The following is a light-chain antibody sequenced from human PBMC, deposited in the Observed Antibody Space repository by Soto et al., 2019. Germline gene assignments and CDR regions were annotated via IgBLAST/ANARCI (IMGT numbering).Light chain of an antibody. CDR2: GAS. J-gene: IGKJ5*01. CDR3: RQRHMWPIT. V-gene: IGKV3D-20*02. Sequence: IVLTQSPGTVSLSPGERATLSCRASQSGSSSYLAWYQQRPGQAPRLLIFGASTRATGIPDRFSGSGSGTDFTLTISRLEPEDSAVYYCRQRHMWPITFGQGTRLEI. CDR1: QSGSSSY.